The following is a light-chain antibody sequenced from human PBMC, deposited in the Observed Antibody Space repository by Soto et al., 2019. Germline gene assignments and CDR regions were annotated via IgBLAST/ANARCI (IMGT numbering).Light chain of an antibody. CDR2: LNSDGSH. J-gene: IGLJ2*01. V-gene: IGLV4-69*01. CDR1: SGHSSYA. Sequence: QPVLTQSPSASASLGASVKFTCTLSSGHSSYAIAWHQQQPETGPQYLMKLNSDGSHTKGDGIPDRFSGSSSGAERYLTISSLQSEDEADYYCQTWDTGIVVFGGGTKLTVL. CDR3: QTWDTGIVV.